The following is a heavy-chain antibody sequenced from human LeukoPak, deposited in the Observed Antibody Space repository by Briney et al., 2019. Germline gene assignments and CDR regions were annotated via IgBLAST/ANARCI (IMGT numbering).Heavy chain of an antibody. CDR1: GYSISSGYY. J-gene: IGHJ4*02. V-gene: IGHV4-38-2*02. CDR3: ARDRYSYGGRNY. D-gene: IGHD5-18*01. CDR2: IYHSGST. Sequence: SETLSLTCTVSGYSISSGYYWGWIRQPPGKGLEWIGSIYHSGSTYYNPSLKSRVTISVDTSKSQFSLKLSSVTAADTAVYYCARDRYSYGGRNYWGQGTLVTVSS.